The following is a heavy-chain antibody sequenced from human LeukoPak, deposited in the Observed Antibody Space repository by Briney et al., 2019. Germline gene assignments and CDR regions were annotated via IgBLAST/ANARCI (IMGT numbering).Heavy chain of an antibody. J-gene: IGHJ4*02. Sequence: ASVKVSCTASGYTFTDYFMHWVRRTPGQGLEWMGWIDPNSAGTLYSQKFQGRVSMTRDMSINTIYMELSSLRSDDTAVYYCAKEVGHNGRFDYWGQGTPVTVSP. V-gene: IGHV1-2*02. CDR1: GYTFTDYF. CDR2: IDPNSAGT. CDR3: AKEVGHNGRFDY. D-gene: IGHD1-1*01.